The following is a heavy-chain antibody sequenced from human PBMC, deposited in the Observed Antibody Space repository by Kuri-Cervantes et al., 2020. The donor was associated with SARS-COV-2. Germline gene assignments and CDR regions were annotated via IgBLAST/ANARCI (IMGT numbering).Heavy chain of an antibody. CDR1: GYTFTGYY. D-gene: IGHD2-15*01. V-gene: IGHV1-2*06. CDR3: ARLLYLGYCSGGSCYSLEYYFDY. CDR2: INPNSGGT. J-gene: IGHJ4*02. Sequence: ASVKVSCKASGYTFTGYYMHWVRQAPGQGLEWMGRINPNSGGTNYAQKFQGRVTMTRDTSISTAYMELSRLRSDDTAVYYCARLLYLGYCSGGSCYSLEYYFDYWGQGTLVTVSS.